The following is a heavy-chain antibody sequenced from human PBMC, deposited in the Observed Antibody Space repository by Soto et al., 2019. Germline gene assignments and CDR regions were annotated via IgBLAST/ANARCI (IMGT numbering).Heavy chain of an antibody. D-gene: IGHD3-3*01. CDR3: AGGYDFWSGYPDGYYYYGTDV. Sequence: GGSLRLSCAASGFTFSSYAMHWVRQAPGKGLEWVAVISYDGSNKYYADSVKGRFTISRDNSKNTLYLQMNSLRAEDTAVYYCAGGYDFWSGYPDGYYYYGTDVWGQGTTVTVSS. J-gene: IGHJ6*02. CDR1: GFTFSSYA. CDR2: ISYDGSNK. V-gene: IGHV3-30-3*01.